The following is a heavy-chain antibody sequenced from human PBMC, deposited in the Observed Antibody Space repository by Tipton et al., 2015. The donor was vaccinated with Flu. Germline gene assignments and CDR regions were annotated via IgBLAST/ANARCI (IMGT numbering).Heavy chain of an antibody. CDR2: IIPILGIA. CDR3: AREVYYYDSSGYLGYFDY. Sequence: QLVQSGAEVKKPGSSVKVSCKASGGTFSSYAISWVRQAPGQGLEWMGGIIPILGIANYAQKFQDRVTITADKSTSTAYMELSSLRSEDTAVYYCAREVYYYDSSGYLGYFDYWGQGTLVTVSS. J-gene: IGHJ4*02. V-gene: IGHV1-69*09. D-gene: IGHD3-22*01. CDR1: GGTFSSYA.